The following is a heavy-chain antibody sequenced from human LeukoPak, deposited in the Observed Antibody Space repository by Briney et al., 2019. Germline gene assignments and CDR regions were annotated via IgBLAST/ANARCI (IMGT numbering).Heavy chain of an antibody. Sequence: SETLSLTCTVSGGSISSSSYYWGWIRQPPGKGLEWIGSIYCSGSTYYNPSLKSRVTISVDTSKNQFSLKLSSVTAADTAVYYCARGSSSSSWHYNWFDPWGQGTLVTVSS. CDR1: GGSISSSSYY. CDR2: IYCSGST. J-gene: IGHJ5*02. D-gene: IGHD6-13*01. V-gene: IGHV4-39*07. CDR3: ARGSSSSSWHYNWFDP.